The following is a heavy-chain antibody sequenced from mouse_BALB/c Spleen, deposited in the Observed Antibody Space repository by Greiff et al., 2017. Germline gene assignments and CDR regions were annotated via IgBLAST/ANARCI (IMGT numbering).Heavy chain of an antibody. D-gene: IGHD1-1*01. CDR2: ISSGGSYT. CDR3: AKNYYGSSYDYAMDY. J-gene: IGHJ4*01. Sequence: EVQVVESGGGLVKPGGSLKLSCAASGFTFSSYAMSWVRQSPEKRLEWVAEISSGGSYTYYPDTVTGRFTISRDNAKNTLYLEMSSLRSEDTAMYYCAKNYYGSSYDYAMDYWGQGTSVTVSS. V-gene: IGHV5-9-4*01. CDR1: GFTFSSYA.